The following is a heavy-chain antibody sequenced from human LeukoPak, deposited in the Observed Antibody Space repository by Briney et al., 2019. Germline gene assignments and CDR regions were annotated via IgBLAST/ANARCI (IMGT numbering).Heavy chain of an antibody. CDR3: VRQLQVGGVSGRASNRIDY. J-gene: IGHJ4*02. Sequence: SETLSLTCAVYGGSFSGYYWSWIRQPPGKGLEWIGEINHSGSTNYNPSLKSRVTISVDTSKNQFSLKLSSVTAADTAVYYCVRQLQVGGVSGRASNRIDYWGRGTRVTVSS. CDR2: INHSGST. V-gene: IGHV4-34*01. D-gene: IGHD3-16*01. CDR1: GGSFSGYY.